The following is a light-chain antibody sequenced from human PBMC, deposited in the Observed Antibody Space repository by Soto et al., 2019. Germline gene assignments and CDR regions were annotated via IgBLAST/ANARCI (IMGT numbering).Light chain of an antibody. CDR3: AAWDDSLRGVV. CDR1: ISNLGSNF. J-gene: IGLJ3*02. CDR2: RND. V-gene: IGLV1-47*01. Sequence: QAVLTQPPSASGTPGQRVTISCSGSISNLGSNFVFWYQQLPGAAPKLLISRNDQRPSGVPDRFSGSKSGTSASLAISGLRSEDEADYHCAAWDDSLRGVVFDGGTQLTVL.